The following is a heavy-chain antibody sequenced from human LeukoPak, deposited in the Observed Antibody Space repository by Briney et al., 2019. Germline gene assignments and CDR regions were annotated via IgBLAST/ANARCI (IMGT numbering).Heavy chain of an antibody. CDR2: IYYSGST. D-gene: IGHD6-19*01. Sequence: SETLSLTCTVSGGSISSSSYYWGWIRQPPGKGLEWIGSIYYSGSTYYNPSLKSRVTISVDTSKNQFSLKLSSVTAADTAVYYCARPHSSGWGPHYYFDYWGQGTLVTVSS. J-gene: IGHJ4*02. CDR3: ARPHSSGWGPHYYFDY. V-gene: IGHV4-39*01. CDR1: GGSISSSSYY.